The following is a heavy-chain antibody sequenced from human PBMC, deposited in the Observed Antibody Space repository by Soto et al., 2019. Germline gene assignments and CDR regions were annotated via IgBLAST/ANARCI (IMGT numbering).Heavy chain of an antibody. CDR1: GVSISSYY. CDR3: AKFGGGTSPQGMGV. D-gene: IGHD3-16*01. Sequence: SETLSLTCTVSGVSISSYYWSWIRQPPGKGLEWIGYIYYSGSTYYNPSLKSRVSISVDTSKNQFSLKLSSVTAADTAVYYCAKFGGGTSPQGMGVWGQGTTVPVP. V-gene: IGHV4-59*12. CDR2: IYYSGST. J-gene: IGHJ6*02.